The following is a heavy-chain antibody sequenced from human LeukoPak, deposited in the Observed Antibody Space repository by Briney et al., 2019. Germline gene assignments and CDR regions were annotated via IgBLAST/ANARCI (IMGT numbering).Heavy chain of an antibody. CDR2: ISASGGST. CDR3: VRDSSGYYPRIFQH. D-gene: IGHD3-22*01. J-gene: IGHJ1*01. Sequence: GGSLRLSCSASGFTFSTYPMTWVRQAPGNGLEWVSGISASGGSTYYADSVRGRFTISRDNSKNTLYVQMNSLRDEDTAVYYCVRDSSGYYPRIFQHWGQGTLVTVSS. V-gene: IGHV3-23*01. CDR1: GFTFSTYP.